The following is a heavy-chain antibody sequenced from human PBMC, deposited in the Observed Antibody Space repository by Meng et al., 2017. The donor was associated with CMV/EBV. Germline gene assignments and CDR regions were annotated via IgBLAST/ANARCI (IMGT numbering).Heavy chain of an antibody. Sequence: QVQLQQWGEGLLKPPATLSLPCAVDGGSFSGYYWSWILQPPGKGLEWIGEINHSGSTNYNPSLKSRVTISVDTSKNQFSLKLSSVTAADTAVYYCARGRGSWYFVDYWGQGTLVTVSS. V-gene: IGHV4-34*01. D-gene: IGHD6-13*01. J-gene: IGHJ4*02. CDR3: ARGRGSWYFVDY. CDR2: INHSGST. CDR1: GGSFSGYY.